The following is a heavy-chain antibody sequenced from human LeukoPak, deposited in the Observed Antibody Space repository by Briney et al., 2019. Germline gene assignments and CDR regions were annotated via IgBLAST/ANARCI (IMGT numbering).Heavy chain of an antibody. J-gene: IGHJ4*02. Sequence: GGSLRLSCAASGFTFSNYWMSWVRQAPGKGLEWVANIKQDGTEKYYVDSVKGRFTISRDNAKNSLYLQMNSLRADDTAVYYCARDDDWNYEGYWGQGTLVTVSS. D-gene: IGHD1-7*01. V-gene: IGHV3-7*01. CDR1: GFTFSNYW. CDR2: IKQDGTEK. CDR3: ARDDDWNYEGY.